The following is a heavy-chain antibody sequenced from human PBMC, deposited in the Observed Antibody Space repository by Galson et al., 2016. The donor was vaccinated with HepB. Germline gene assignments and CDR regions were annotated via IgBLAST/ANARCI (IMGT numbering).Heavy chain of an antibody. Sequence: SVKVSCKASGYTFRNYVISWVRQAPGQGLEWMGGIIPMFGTPYYAHNFRGRVTINADESTSTGYMALSSLGSEDTAVYYCARSAPSGLNHHYYYGMDVWGQGTTVTVSS. D-gene: IGHD6-13*01. V-gene: IGHV1-69*13. CDR3: ARSAPSGLNHHYYYGMDV. J-gene: IGHJ6*02. CDR1: GYTFRNYV. CDR2: IIPMFGTP.